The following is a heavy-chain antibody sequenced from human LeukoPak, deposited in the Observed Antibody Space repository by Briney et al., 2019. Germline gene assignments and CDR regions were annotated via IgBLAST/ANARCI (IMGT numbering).Heavy chain of an antibody. CDR3: ARHCGGDCFLDY. CDR1: GGSISSYY. V-gene: IGHV4-59*01. CDR2: IYYSGST. J-gene: IGHJ4*02. Sequence: SETLSLTCTVSGGSISSYYWSWIRQPPGKGLEWIGYIYYSGSTNYNPSLKSRVTISVDTSKNQFSLKLSSVTAADTAVYYCARHCGGDCFLDYWGQGTLVTVSS. D-gene: IGHD2-21*02.